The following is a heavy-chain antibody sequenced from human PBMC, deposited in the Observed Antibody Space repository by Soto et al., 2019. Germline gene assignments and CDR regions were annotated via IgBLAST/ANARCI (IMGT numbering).Heavy chain of an antibody. CDR1: GFTVSSNY. CDR2: IYNGGST. V-gene: IGHV3-53*01. J-gene: IGHJ6*02. CDR3: AREWELPNYYGMDV. Sequence: VQLVESGGGLIQPGGSLRLSCAASGFTVSSNYMSWVRQAPGKGLEWVSVIYNGGSTYYADSVKGRFTISRDNSKNTVHLQMNSLRAEDTAVYYCAREWELPNYYGMDVWGQGTTVTVSS. D-gene: IGHD1-26*01.